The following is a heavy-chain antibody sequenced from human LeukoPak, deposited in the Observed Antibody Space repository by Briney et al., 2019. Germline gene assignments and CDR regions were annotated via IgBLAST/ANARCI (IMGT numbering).Heavy chain of an antibody. CDR1: DGSFSGYY. V-gene: IGHV4-34*01. D-gene: IGHD4-17*01. Sequence: SETLSLTCAVYDGSFSGYYWSWIRQPPGKGLEWIGEINHSGSTNYNPSLKSRVTISVDTSKNQFSLKLSSVTAADTAVYYCAREGTVTTLDYWGQGTLVTVSS. CDR3: AREGTVTTLDY. J-gene: IGHJ4*02. CDR2: INHSGST.